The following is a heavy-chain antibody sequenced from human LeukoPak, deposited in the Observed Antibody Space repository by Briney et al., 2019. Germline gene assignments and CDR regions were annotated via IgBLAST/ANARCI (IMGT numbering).Heavy chain of an antibody. CDR2: IIPILGIA. Sequence: ASVKVSCKTSGYAFTTYGITWVRQAPGQGLEWMGRIIPILGIANYAQKFQGRVTITADKSTSTAYMELSSLRSEDTAVYYCARDLKATTTSDWFDPWGQGTLVTVSS. CDR1: GYAFTTYG. CDR3: ARDLKATTTSDWFDP. V-gene: IGHV1-69*04. D-gene: IGHD5-12*01. J-gene: IGHJ5*02.